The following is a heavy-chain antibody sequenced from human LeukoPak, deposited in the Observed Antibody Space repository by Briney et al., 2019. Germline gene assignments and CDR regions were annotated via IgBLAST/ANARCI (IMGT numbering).Heavy chain of an antibody. CDR3: ASGYSGYDFFQLGYYYYYMDV. D-gene: IGHD5-12*01. CDR1: GYSISSGYY. Sequence: SETLSLTCTVSGYSISSGYYWGWIRQPPGKGLEWIGYIYYSGSTNYNPSLKSRVTISVDTSKNQFSLKLSSVTAADTAVYYCASGYSGYDFFQLGYYYYYMDVWGKGTTVTVSS. J-gene: IGHJ6*03. CDR2: IYYSGST. V-gene: IGHV4-61*01.